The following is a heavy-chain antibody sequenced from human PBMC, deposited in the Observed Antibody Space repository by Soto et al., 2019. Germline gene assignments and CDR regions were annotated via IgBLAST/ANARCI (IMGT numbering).Heavy chain of an antibody. CDR1: GGSISSSSYY. D-gene: IGHD2-2*01. CDR3: ARVPDR. J-gene: IGHJ5*02. V-gene: IGHV4-39*07. Sequence: SETLSLTCTVSGGSISSSSYYWGWIRQPPGKGLEWIGYIYHSGSIYYNPSLKSRVTISVDRSKNQFSLKLSSVTAADTAVYYCARVPDRWGQGTLVTVSS. CDR2: IYHSGSI.